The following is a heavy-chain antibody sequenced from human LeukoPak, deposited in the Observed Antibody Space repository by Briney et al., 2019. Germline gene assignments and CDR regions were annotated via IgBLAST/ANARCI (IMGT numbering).Heavy chain of an antibody. J-gene: IGHJ4*02. Sequence: SETLSLTCGVSGGSITNTNYWTWVRQPPGKGLEWIGEVNLQGSTNYNPSLMGRVAISVDTSGNHISLQLTSVTAADTAVYYCAREGGPYRPLDYSGQGTLVTVSS. CDR1: GGSITNTNY. CDR3: AREGGPYRPLDY. CDR2: VNLQGST. V-gene: IGHV4-4*02.